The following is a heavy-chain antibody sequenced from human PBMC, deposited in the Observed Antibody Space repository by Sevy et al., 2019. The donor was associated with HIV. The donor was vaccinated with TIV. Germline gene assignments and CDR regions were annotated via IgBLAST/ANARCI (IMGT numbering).Heavy chain of an antibody. CDR1: GFTFKSYW. D-gene: IGHD5-12*01. V-gene: IGHV3-7*01. J-gene: IGHJ6*02. CDR3: AREGSAYDTYYYHYAMDV. Sequence: GGSLRLSCAASGFTFKSYWMTWVRQAPGKGLEWVANINQDGSEKYYSDSLKGRFSISRDNSKNSVHLRINTLRAEDTAVYYCAREGSAYDTYYYHYAMDVWGQGTTVTVSS. CDR2: INQDGSEK.